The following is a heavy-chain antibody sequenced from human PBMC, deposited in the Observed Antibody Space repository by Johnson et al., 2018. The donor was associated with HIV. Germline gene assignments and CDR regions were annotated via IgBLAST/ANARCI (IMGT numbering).Heavy chain of an antibody. CDR2: ISYDGSNK. J-gene: IGHJ3*02. CDR1: GFTFSSYA. CDR3: AREGGAAAPEAFDI. D-gene: IGHD2-2*01. V-gene: IGHV3-30*04. Sequence: QVQLVESGGGVVQPGRSLRLSCAASGFTFSSYAMHWVRQAPGKGLVWVAVISYDGSNKYYADSVKGRFTISRDIAKNSLYLQMTSLRAEDTAVYYCAREGGAAAPEAFDIWGQGTMVTVSS.